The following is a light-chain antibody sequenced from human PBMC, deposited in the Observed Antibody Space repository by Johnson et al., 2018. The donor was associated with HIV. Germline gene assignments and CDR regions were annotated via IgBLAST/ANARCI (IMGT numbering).Light chain of an antibody. CDR3: AAWDDSLNAYV. CDR1: SSNIGINY. V-gene: IGLV1-51*01. CDR2: DNT. Sequence: QSVLTQPPSVSAAPGQKVTISCSGSSSNIGINYVSWYQQLPGTAPKLLIYDNTKRPSGIPDRFYGSKSGTSASLAISGLKAEDEADYYCAAWDDSLNAYVFGTGTKVTVL. J-gene: IGLJ1*01.